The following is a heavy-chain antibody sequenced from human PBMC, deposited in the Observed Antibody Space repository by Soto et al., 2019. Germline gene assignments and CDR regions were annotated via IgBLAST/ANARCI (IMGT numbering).Heavy chain of an antibody. Sequence: GGSLRLSCAASGFTFSSYGMHWVRQAPGKGLEWVAVIWYDGSNKYYADSVKGRFTISRDNSKNTLYLQMNSLRAEDTAVYYCARDEAPNHTMDYWGQGTLVTVSS. CDR2: IWYDGSNK. J-gene: IGHJ4*02. CDR3: ARDEAPNHTMDY. CDR1: GFTFSSYG. D-gene: IGHD3-3*01. V-gene: IGHV3-33*01.